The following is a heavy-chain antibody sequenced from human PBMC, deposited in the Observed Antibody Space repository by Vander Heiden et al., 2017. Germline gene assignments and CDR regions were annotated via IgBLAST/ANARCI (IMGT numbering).Heavy chain of an antibody. Sequence: EVQLLESGGGLVQPGGSLRLSCAASGVTFSTYAMTWVRQAPGKGLQWVSSISGSGGTTYYADSVKCRFTISRDNSKNTLYVQMNSLRAEDTAMYYCAKEWAGDPLWWGQGTLVTVSS. CDR2: ISGSGGTT. J-gene: IGHJ4*02. V-gene: IGHV3-23*01. D-gene: IGHD7-27*01. CDR1: GVTFSTYA. CDR3: AKEWAGDPLW.